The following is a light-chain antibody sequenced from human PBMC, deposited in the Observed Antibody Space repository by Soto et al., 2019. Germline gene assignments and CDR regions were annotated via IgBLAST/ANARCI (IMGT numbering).Light chain of an antibody. CDR2: GAY. Sequence: EIVLTRSPGTLSLSPGERATLSCRASQSVSSSYLAWYQQKPGQAHRLLIYGAYTRATGIPARFSGSGSGTEFTLTIRSLQSEDFAVYYCKQYNNWPITFGQGTRLEIK. CDR3: KQYNNWPIT. V-gene: IGKV3D-15*01. CDR1: QSVSSSY. J-gene: IGKJ5*01.